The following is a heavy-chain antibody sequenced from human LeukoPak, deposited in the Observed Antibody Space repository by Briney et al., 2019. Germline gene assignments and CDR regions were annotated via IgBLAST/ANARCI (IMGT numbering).Heavy chain of an antibody. Sequence: ASVKVSCKASGYTFTTYYMHWVRQAPGQGLEWMGMINPSGGNTSYAQKFQGRVTMTRDTSTSTVYMELSSLRSVDTAVYYCARIVDTTMIISYWGQGTLVTVSS. CDR3: ARIVDTTMIISY. CDR2: INPSGGNT. CDR1: GYTFTTYY. J-gene: IGHJ4*02. V-gene: IGHV1-46*03. D-gene: IGHD5-18*01.